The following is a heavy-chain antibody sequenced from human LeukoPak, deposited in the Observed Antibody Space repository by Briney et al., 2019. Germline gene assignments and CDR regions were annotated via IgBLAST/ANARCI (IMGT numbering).Heavy chain of an antibody. Sequence: PGGSLRLSCAASGFTFSSFGMTWVRQAPGKGLEWVSAISDNGGSIFYADSVKGRFTISRDNSKNSLYQQMNSLRAEDTAVYYCAELGITMIGGVWGKGTTVTISS. CDR3: AELGITMIGGV. CDR2: ISDNGGSI. CDR1: GFTFSSFG. D-gene: IGHD3-10*02. J-gene: IGHJ6*04. V-gene: IGHV3-23*01.